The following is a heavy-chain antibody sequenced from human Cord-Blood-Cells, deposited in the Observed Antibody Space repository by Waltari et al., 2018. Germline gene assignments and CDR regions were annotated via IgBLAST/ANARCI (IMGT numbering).Heavy chain of an antibody. V-gene: IGHV4-34*01. D-gene: IGHD3-3*01. CDR3: ARGPSGFWSGYYGSWWFDP. Sequence: QVQLQQWGAGLLKPSETLSLTCAVYGGSFSGYYWSWIRQPPGKGLEWIGEINHSGSPNYNPSLKSRVTISVDTSKNQFSLKLSSVTAADTAVYYCARGPSGFWSGYYGSWWFDPWGQGTLVTVSS. J-gene: IGHJ5*02. CDR2: INHSGSP. CDR1: GGSFSGYY.